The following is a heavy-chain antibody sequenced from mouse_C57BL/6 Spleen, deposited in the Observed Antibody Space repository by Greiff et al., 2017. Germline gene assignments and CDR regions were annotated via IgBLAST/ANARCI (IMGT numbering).Heavy chain of an antibody. CDR2: IYPGSGST. CDR3: ARWDYGFDY. J-gene: IGHJ2*01. V-gene: IGHV1-55*01. D-gene: IGHD1-1*02. Sequence: QVQLQQPGAELVRPGSSVKMSCKASGYTFTSYWITWVKQRPGQGLEWIGDIYPGSGSTNYNEKFKSKATLTVDTSSSTAYMQLSSLTSEDSAVYYCARWDYGFDYWGQGTTLTVSS. CDR1: GYTFTSYW.